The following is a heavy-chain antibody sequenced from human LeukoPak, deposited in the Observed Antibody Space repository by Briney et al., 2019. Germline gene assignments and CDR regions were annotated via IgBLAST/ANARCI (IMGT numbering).Heavy chain of an antibody. D-gene: IGHD6-13*01. Sequence: GGSLRLSCAASGFTISSYAMSWVRRAPGKGLEGGSAISGSGGITYYPDSVKGRFTISRDNSKNTLYLQMNSLRAEDTAVYYCARTQYSSGWYNWFDPWGQGTLVTVSS. CDR1: GFTISSYA. CDR2: ISGSGGIT. V-gene: IGHV3-23*01. CDR3: ARTQYSSGWYNWFDP. J-gene: IGHJ5*02.